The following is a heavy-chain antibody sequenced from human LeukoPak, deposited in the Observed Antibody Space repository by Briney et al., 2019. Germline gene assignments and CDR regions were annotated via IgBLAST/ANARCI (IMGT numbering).Heavy chain of an antibody. V-gene: IGHV3-23*01. D-gene: IGHD2-15*01. CDR3: AKDMGPDIVVVVAAENDY. CDR1: GFTFSSYA. CDR2: ISGSGGST. Sequence: GGSLRLSCAASGFTFSSYAMSWVRQAPGKGLEWVSAISGSGGSTYYADSVKGRFTISRDNSKNTLYLQMNSLRAEDTAVYYCAKDMGPDIVVVVAAENDYWGQGTLVTVSS. J-gene: IGHJ4*02.